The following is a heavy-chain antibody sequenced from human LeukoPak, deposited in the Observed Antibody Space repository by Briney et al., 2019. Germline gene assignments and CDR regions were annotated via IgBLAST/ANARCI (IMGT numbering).Heavy chain of an antibody. V-gene: IGHV3-30*02. D-gene: IGHD3-9*01. CDR3: AKDQSDDNYYMDV. Sequence: GGSLRLSCAASGFTVSSNYMSWVRQAPGKGLEWAAFIRYDGSNKYYADSVKGRFTISRDNSKNTLYLQMNSLRAEDTAVYYCAKDQSDDNYYMDVWGKGTTVTISS. CDR1: GFTVSSNY. J-gene: IGHJ6*03. CDR2: IRYDGSNK.